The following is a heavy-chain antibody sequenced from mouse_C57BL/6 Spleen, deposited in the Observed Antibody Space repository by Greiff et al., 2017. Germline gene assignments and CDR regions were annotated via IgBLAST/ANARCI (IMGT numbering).Heavy chain of an antibody. D-gene: IGHD2-4*01. Sequence: EVKVEESGGGLVQPGGSLSLSCAASGFTFTDYYMSWVRQPPGKALEWLGFIRNKANGYTTEYSASVKGRFTISRDNSQSILYLQMNALRAEDSATYYCARVYDYDAAWFAYGGQGTLVTVSA. J-gene: IGHJ3*01. CDR3: ARVYDYDAAWFAY. V-gene: IGHV7-3*01. CDR1: GFTFTDYY. CDR2: IRNKANGYTT.